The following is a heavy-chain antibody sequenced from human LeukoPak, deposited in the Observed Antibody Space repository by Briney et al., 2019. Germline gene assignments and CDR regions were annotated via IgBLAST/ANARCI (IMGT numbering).Heavy chain of an antibody. CDR1: GFTFSSYS. D-gene: IGHD1-26*01. J-gene: IGHJ6*02. CDR2: ISSSSSYI. V-gene: IGHV3-21*01. CDR3: AKDPSGSYYIDYYYGMDV. Sequence: GGSLRLSCAASGFTFSSYSMNWVRQAPGKGLEWVSSISSSSSYIYYADSVKGRFTISRDNSKNTLYLQMNSLRAEDTAVYYCAKDPSGSYYIDYYYGMDVWGQGTTVTVSS.